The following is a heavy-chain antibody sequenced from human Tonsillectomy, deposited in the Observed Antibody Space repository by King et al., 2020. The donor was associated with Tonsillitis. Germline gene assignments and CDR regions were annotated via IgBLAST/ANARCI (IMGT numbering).Heavy chain of an antibody. CDR1: GFTFSSYA. CDR3: AKGKGQQLGNYCFGY. Sequence: VQLVESGGGLVQPGGSLRLSCAASGFTFSSYAMSWVCQAPGKGLEWVSTISGSGGSTYYADSVKGRFTISRDNSKNTLYLQMNSLRAEDTAVYYCAKGKGQQLGNYCFGYWGQGTLVTVSS. V-gene: IGHV3-23*04. D-gene: IGHD6-13*01. J-gene: IGHJ4*02. CDR2: ISGSGGST.